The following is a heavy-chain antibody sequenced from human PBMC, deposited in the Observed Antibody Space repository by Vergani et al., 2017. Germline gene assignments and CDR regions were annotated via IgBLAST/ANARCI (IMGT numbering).Heavy chain of an antibody. J-gene: IGHJ4*02. CDR2: IYHSGST. V-gene: IGHV4-4*02. CDR3: ARLYLRRVTYYYDSSGLDY. D-gene: IGHD3-22*01. CDR1: GGSISSSNW. Sequence: QVQLQESGPGLVKPSGTLSLTCAVSGGSISSSNWWSWVRQPPGKGLEWIGEIYHSGSTNYNPSLKSRVTISVDKSKNQFSLKLSSVTAADTAVYYCARLYLRRVTYYYDSSGLDYWGQGTLVTVSS.